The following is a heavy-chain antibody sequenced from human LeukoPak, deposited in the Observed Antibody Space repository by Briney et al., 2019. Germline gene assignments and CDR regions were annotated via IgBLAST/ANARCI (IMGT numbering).Heavy chain of an antibody. CDR2: IYHSGST. Sequence: NASQTLSLTCTVSGGSISSGGYYWSWIQQPPGKGLEWIGYIYHSGSTYYNPSLKSRVTISVDRSKNQFSLKLSSVTAADTAVYYCARDRYDTGVLYGMDVWGQGTTVTVSS. CDR1: GGSISSGGYY. D-gene: IGHD3-10*01. J-gene: IGHJ6*02. V-gene: IGHV4-30-2*01. CDR3: ARDRYDTGVLYGMDV.